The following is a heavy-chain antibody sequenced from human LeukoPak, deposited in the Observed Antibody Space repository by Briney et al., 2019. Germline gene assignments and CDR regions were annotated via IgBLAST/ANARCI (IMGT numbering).Heavy chain of an antibody. CDR2: IGGSGDIT. V-gene: IGHV3-23*01. J-gene: IGHJ4*02. CDR1: GFTFSSYA. CDR3: AKRDSSYYFAY. D-gene: IGHD5-18*01. Sequence: GGSLRLSCAASGFTFSSYAMSWVRQVPGKGLEWVSTIGGSGDITYYADSVKGRFTISRDNSKNTLYLQINSLRAEDTAVYYCAKRDSSYYFAYWGQGTLVTVSS.